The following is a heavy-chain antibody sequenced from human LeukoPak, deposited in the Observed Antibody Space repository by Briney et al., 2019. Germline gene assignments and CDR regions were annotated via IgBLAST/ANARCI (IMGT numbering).Heavy chain of an antibody. Sequence: SETLSLTCTVSGGSISSSSYYWGWIRQPPGKGLEWIGSIYYSGSTNYNPSLKSRVTISVDTSKNQFSLKLSSVTAADTAVYYCARVPMAVAADSNEDIYYYYYGMDVWGQGTTVTVSS. D-gene: IGHD6-19*01. V-gene: IGHV4-39*07. CDR2: IYYSGST. J-gene: IGHJ6*02. CDR1: GGSISSSSYY. CDR3: ARVPMAVAADSNEDIYYYYYGMDV.